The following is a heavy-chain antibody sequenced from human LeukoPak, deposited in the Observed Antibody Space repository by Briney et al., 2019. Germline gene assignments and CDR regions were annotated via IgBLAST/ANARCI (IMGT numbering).Heavy chain of an antibody. V-gene: IGHV4-39*01. CDR2: IYSSGST. CDR3: ARRGGSGRSFDY. Sequence: SETLSLTCTVSGGSISSSNYYWGWIRQPPGKGLEWIGNIYSSGSTSYNPSLKSRVAISVDTSKNQFSLKLSSVTAADTAVYYCARRGGSGRSFDYWGQGNLVTVSS. D-gene: IGHD3-10*01. CDR1: GGSISSSNYY. J-gene: IGHJ4*02.